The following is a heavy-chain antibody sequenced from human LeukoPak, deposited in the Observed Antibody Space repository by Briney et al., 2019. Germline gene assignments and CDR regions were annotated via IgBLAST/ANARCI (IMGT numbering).Heavy chain of an antibody. V-gene: IGHV3-23*01. Sequence: RAGGSLRLSCAASGFTFSNYAMSWVRQAPGKGLEWVSGISGSGGSTYYAGSVKGRFTISRDNSKNTLYLQMNSLTDEDTAVYYCAKKWGVGTTTLGYFDYWGQGTLVTVSS. J-gene: IGHJ4*02. CDR3: AKKWGVGTTTLGYFDY. D-gene: IGHD1-26*01. CDR1: GFTFSNYA. CDR2: ISGSGGST.